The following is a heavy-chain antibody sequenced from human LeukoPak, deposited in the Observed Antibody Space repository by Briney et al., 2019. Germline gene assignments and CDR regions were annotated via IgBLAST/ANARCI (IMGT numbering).Heavy chain of an antibody. V-gene: IGHV3-21*01. CDR2: ISNRSGYK. CDR1: GFTFSSYS. CDR3: AGQSGDGYNHFDY. D-gene: IGHD5-24*01. Sequence: GGSLRLTCAASGFTFSSYSMNWVRQAPGKGLEWVSSISNRSGYKYYAESLKGRFTISRDNAKNSLYLQVNSLRAEDTAVYYCAGQSGDGYNHFDYWGQGTLVTVSS. J-gene: IGHJ4*02.